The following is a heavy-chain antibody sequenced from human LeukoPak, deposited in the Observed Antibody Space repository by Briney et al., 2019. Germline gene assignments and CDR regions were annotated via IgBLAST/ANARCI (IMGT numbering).Heavy chain of an antibody. CDR3: ARGGPLVGATNAPNWFDP. V-gene: IGHV4-4*02. Sequence: SETLSLTCGVSGGSISGTNWWSWVRQPPGKGLEWIGEINHSGSTNYNPSLKSRVTISVDTSKNQFSLKLSSVTAPDTAVSYCARGGPLVGATNAPNWFDPWGQGTLVTVSS. CDR2: INHSGST. J-gene: IGHJ5*02. D-gene: IGHD1-26*01. CDR1: GGSISGTNW.